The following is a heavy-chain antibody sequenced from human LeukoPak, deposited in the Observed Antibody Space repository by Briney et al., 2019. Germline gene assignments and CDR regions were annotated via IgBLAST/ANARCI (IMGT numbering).Heavy chain of an antibody. CDR2: ISGSGGST. CDR3: AKDPRYSSGWYALYYYMDV. D-gene: IGHD6-19*01. Sequence: HPGGSLRLSCAASGFTFSSYAMSWVRQAPGKGLEWVSAISGSGGSTYYADSVKGRFTISRDNSKNTLYLQMNSLRAEDTAVYYCAKDPRYSSGWYALYYYMDVWGKGTTVTVSS. V-gene: IGHV3-23*01. J-gene: IGHJ6*03. CDR1: GFTFSSYA.